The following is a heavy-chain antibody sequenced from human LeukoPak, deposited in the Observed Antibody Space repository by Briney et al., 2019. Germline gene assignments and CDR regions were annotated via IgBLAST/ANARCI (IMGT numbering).Heavy chain of an antibody. CDR2: IYYSGST. CDR3: ARESGYDYFDY. J-gene: IGHJ4*02. Sequence: SQTLSFTCTVSGGSISSSSYYWGWIRQPPGKGLEWIGSIYYSGSTYYNPSLKSRVTVSVDTPKNQFSLKLSSVTAADTAVYYCARESGYDYFDYWGQGTLVTVSS. CDR1: GGSISSSSYY. D-gene: IGHD5-12*01. V-gene: IGHV4-39*07.